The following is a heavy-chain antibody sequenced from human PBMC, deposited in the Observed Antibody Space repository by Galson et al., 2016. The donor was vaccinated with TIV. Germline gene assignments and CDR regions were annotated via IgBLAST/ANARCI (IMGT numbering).Heavy chain of an antibody. CDR1: GFSFSSLS. J-gene: IGHJ4*02. CDR2: ISNTGSLK. CDR3: ARDHPQGWGFDC. Sequence: SLRLSCAASGFSFSSLSMHWVRQAPGKGLEWVSSISNTGSLKHYPDSLKGQFTISRDNAKNSVFLQTNSLRAEETAVYYCARDHPQGWGFDCWGQGTLVTVSS. V-gene: IGHV3-21*01. D-gene: IGHD7-27*01.